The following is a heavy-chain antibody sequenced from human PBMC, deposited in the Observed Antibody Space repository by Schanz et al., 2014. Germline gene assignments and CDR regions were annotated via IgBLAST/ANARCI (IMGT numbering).Heavy chain of an antibody. D-gene: IGHD2-21*01. CDR2: LYINAGST. J-gene: IGHJ3*01. CDR1: GFSVSTNY. CDR3: ARDEGRDGYNLAFDV. Sequence: EVQLVESGGGLVKPGGSLRLSCAVSGFSVSTNYMSWVRQAPGKGLEWISSLYINAGSTRYADSVKGRFFISRDSSKNTLFLQMNSLRADDTAIYFCARDEGRDGYNLAFDVWGQGTLVTVSS. V-gene: IGHV3-53*01.